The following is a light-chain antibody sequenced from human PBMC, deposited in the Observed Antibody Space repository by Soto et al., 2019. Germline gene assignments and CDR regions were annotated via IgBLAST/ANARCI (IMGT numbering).Light chain of an antibody. CDR1: QSISNW. J-gene: IGKJ1*01. CDR2: KAS. V-gene: IGKV1-5*03. CDR3: QQYNSYSA. Sequence: DIQMTQSPSTLSASVGDRVTITCRASQSISNWLAWYQQKPGKAPILLIYKASSLKSGVPSRFSGSGSGTEFTLTITSLQPDDFATYYFQQYNSYSAFGQGTKVEIK.